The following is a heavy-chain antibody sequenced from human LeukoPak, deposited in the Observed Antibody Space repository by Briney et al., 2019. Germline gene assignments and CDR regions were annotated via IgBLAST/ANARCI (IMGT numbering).Heavy chain of an antibody. Sequence: DSVKGRFSISRDNAKNSLYLQMNSLRAEDTAVYYCARGVKWEVQQNYDYYYMDVWGKGTTVTVSS. V-gene: IGHV3-48*01. CDR3: ARGVKWEVQQNYDYYYMDV. J-gene: IGHJ6*03. D-gene: IGHD1-26*01.